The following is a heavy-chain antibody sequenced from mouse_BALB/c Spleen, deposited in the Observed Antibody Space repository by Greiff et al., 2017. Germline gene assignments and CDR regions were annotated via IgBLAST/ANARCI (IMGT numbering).Heavy chain of an antibody. CDR3: ARSAYDYDTGYWYFDD. V-gene: IGHV3-2*02. D-gene: IGHD2-4*01. CDR2: ISYSGST. CDR1: GYSITSDYA. Sequence: EVQLQESGPGLVKPSQSLSLSCTVTGYSITSDYAWNWIRQFPGNKLEWMGYISYSGSTSYNPSLKSRISITRDTSKNQFFLQLNSVTTEDTATYDCARSAYDYDTGYWYFDDWGAGTTVTVSS. J-gene: IGHJ1*01.